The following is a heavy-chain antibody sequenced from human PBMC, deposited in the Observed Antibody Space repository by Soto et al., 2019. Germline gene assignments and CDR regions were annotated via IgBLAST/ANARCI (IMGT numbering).Heavy chain of an antibody. J-gene: IGHJ4*02. CDR3: ARALVNGGDY. V-gene: IGHV3-7*01. CDR2: IYGAGGKI. CDR1: GFMFSAYW. Sequence: GGSLRLSCAASGFMFSAYWMSWVRQAPGKGLEWVANIYGAGGKIYYVDSVKGRFTISRDNAKRSLYLQMNRLRAEDTAVYYCARALVNGGDYWGQGTLVTVSS. D-gene: IGHD2-8*02.